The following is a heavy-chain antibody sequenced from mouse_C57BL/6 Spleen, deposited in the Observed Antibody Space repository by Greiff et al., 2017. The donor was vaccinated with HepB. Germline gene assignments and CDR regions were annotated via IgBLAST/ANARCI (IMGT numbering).Heavy chain of an antibody. J-gene: IGHJ2*01. D-gene: IGHD1-1*01. Sequence: EVKLMESGPGLVKPSQSLSLTCSVTGYSITSGYYWNWIRQFPGNKLEWMGYISYDGSNNYNPSLKNRISITRDTSKNQFFLKLNSVTTEDTATYYCARHLLLRSYYFDYWGQGTTLTVSS. CDR1: GYSITSGYY. V-gene: IGHV3-6*01. CDR3: ARHLLLRSYYFDY. CDR2: ISYDGSN.